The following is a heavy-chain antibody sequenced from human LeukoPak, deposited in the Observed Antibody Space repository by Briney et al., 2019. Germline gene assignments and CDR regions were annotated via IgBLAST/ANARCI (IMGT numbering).Heavy chain of an antibody. CDR1: GFTFSSYG. J-gene: IGHJ4*02. Sequence: GGSLRLSCAASGFTFSSYGMHWVRQAPGKGLEWVSYISSSSTIYYADSVKGRFTISRDNAKNSLYLQMNSLRAEDTAVYCCARDLTLRYSSSSLDFDPFDYWGQGTLVTVSS. D-gene: IGHD6-6*01. V-gene: IGHV3-48*01. CDR2: ISSSSTI. CDR3: ARDLTLRYSSSSLDFDPFDY.